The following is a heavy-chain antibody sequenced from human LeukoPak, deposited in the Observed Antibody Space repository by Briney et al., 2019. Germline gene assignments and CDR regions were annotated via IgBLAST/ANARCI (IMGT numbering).Heavy chain of an antibody. D-gene: IGHD3-22*01. CDR1: GGTFSSYA. CDR3: ATPTNYDDSSGYYSFDY. Sequence: SVKVSCKASGGTFSSYAISWVRQAPGQGLEWMGGIIPIFGTANYAQKFQGRVTITADESTSTAYMELSSLRSEDTAVYYCATPTNYDDSSGYYSFDYWRQRTLVTVSS. V-gene: IGHV1-69*01. CDR2: IIPIFGTA. J-gene: IGHJ4*02.